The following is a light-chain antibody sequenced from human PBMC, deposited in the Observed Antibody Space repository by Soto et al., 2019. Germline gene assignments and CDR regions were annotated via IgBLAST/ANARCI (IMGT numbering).Light chain of an antibody. CDR1: QSVCSRC. CDR2: GAS. Sequence: EIVLTQSPGTLSLSPGERVTLSCRASQSVCSRCLAWYQQKPGQSPRLLIYGASSRATGIPDRFSGSGSGTDFTLPISRLEPEDFAVYYCQHYGTTPWTFGQGTKVAIK. J-gene: IGKJ1*01. CDR3: QHYGTTPWT. V-gene: IGKV3-20*01.